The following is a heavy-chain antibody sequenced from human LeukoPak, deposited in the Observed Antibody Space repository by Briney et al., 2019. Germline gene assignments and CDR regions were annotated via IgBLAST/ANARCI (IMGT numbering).Heavy chain of an antibody. J-gene: IGHJ4*02. V-gene: IGHV3-53*01. CDR1: GLSVSSSF. D-gene: IGHD3-22*01. CDR2: VFGGGGT. CDR3: ARTYTNNAGYYLY. Sequence: GGSLRLSCTASGLSVSSSFMSWVRQTPGKGLEWVSSVFGGGGTRYADSVMGRFTISRDNSKSTLYLQMNSLRAEDTAVYYCARTYTNNAGYYLYWGQGTLVTVSS.